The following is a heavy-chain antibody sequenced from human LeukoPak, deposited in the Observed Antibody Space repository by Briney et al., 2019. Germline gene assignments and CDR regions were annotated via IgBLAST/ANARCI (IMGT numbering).Heavy chain of an antibody. CDR3: AKVFRNTGVWFDP. CDR1: GFTFSSYA. Sequence: GGSLRLSCAASGFTFSSYAMSWVRQAPGKGLEWVAVISYDGSNKYYADSVKGRFTISRDNSKNTLYLQMNSLRAEDTAVYYCAKVFRNTGVWFDPWGQGTLVTVSS. CDR2: ISYDGSNK. J-gene: IGHJ5*02. D-gene: IGHD3-3*01. V-gene: IGHV3-30*18.